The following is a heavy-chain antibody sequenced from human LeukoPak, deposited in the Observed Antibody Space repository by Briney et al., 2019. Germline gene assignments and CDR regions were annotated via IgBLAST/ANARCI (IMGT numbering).Heavy chain of an antibody. CDR3: ARDTSTGGDSSGYYYDWFDP. D-gene: IGHD3-22*01. CDR2: IIPIFGTA. V-gene: IGHV1-69*05. J-gene: IGHJ5*02. Sequence: ASVKVSCKASGGTFSSYAISWVRQAPGQGLEWMGRIIPIFGTANYAQKFQGGVTITTDESTSTAYMELSSLRSEDTAVYYCARDTSTGGDSSGYYYDWFDPWGQGTLVTVSS. CDR1: GGTFSSYA.